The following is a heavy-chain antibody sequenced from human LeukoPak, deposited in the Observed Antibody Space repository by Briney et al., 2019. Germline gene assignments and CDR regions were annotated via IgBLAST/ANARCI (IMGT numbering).Heavy chain of an antibody. CDR2: INPNSGGT. V-gene: IGHV1-2*02. CDR3: ARGALDPETVTNYFEY. D-gene: IGHD4-17*01. CDR1: GYTFTGYY. J-gene: IGHJ4*02. Sequence: GASVKVSCKASGYTFTGYYMHWVRQAPGQGLEWMGWINPNSGGTNYAQKFQGRVTMTRDISLSTAYMELSRLTYDDTAVYYCARGALDPETVTNYFEYWAQGTLVTVSS.